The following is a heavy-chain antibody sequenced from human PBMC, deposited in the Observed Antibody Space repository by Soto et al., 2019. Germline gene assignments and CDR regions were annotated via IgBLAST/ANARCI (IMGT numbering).Heavy chain of an antibody. CDR1: GFSLNTRGVG. CDR2: IYWDNDK. Sequence: QITLKESGPTLVKPTQTLTLTCAFSGFSLNTRGVGVGWIRQPPGKALEWLALIYWDNDKRYSPSLKTRRTSTKDTPKHHVVLMMTDMDPVDTATYYCAHNNYYGSGSVYWGQGTLVTVSS. J-gene: IGHJ4*02. V-gene: IGHV2-5*02. D-gene: IGHD3-10*01. CDR3: AHNNYYGSGSVY.